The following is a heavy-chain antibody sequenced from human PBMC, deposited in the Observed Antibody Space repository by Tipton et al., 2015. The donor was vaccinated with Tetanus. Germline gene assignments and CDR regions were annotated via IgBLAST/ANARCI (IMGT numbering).Heavy chain of an antibody. CDR2: VSSSGNS. CDR1: GGSVSSYY. D-gene: IGHD1-1*01. J-gene: IGHJ6*02. Sequence: LRLSCTVSGGSVSSYYWTWFRQPPGKRLEWIGFVSSSGNSNYSPSLTGRVSMSLDTSKNQFSLKLNSVTAADTAMYYCVTVNFPNYYHYGMDVWGQGTTVTVSS. V-gene: IGHV4-4*07. CDR3: VTVNFPNYYHYGMDV.